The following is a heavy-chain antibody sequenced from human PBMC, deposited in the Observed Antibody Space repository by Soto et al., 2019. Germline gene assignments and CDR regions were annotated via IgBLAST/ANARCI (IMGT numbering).Heavy chain of an antibody. Sequence: PSETLSLTCTVSGGSISSYYWSWIRQPPGKGLGWIGYIYYSGSTNYNPSLKSRVTISVDTSKNQFSLKLSSVTAADTAVYYCASLGYSSKPGNWFDPWGQGTLVTVSS. V-gene: IGHV4-59*08. CDR3: ASLGYSSKPGNWFDP. CDR1: GGSISSYY. D-gene: IGHD6-13*01. J-gene: IGHJ5*02. CDR2: IYYSGST.